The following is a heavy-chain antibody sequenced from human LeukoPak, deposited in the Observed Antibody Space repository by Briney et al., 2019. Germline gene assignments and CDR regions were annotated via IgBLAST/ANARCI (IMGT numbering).Heavy chain of an antibody. CDR3: AKDPIKFEYSSSSG. D-gene: IGHD6-6*01. J-gene: IGHJ4*02. CDR2: ISGSGGST. V-gene: IGHV3-23*01. CDR1: GFTFSSYA. Sequence: PGGSLRLSCAASGFTFSSYAMSWVRQAPGKGLEWVSAISGSGGSTYYADSVKGRFTISRDNSKNTLYLQMNSLRAEDTAVYYCAKDPIKFEYSSSSGWGQGTLVTVSS.